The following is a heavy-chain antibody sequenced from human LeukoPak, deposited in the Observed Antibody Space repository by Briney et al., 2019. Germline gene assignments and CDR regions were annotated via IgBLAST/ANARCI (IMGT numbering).Heavy chain of an antibody. CDR1: GFTFSNYA. Sequence: PGGSLRLSCAASGFTFSNYAMHWVRQAPGKGLEWVAAIWYDGSIQYYADSVKGRFTISRDNSKNSLYLQMSSLRSEDTALYYCARESESSGWYDYWGQGTLVTVSS. CDR2: IWYDGSIQ. D-gene: IGHD6-19*01. V-gene: IGHV3-30*14. J-gene: IGHJ4*02. CDR3: ARESESSGWYDY.